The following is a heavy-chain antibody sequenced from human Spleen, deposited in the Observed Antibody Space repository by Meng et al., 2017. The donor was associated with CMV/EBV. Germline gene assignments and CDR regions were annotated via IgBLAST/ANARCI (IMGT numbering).Heavy chain of an antibody. J-gene: IGHJ5*02. CDR3: ARGYSYGFAENWFDP. CDR2: INPNSGGT. V-gene: IGHV1-2*02. D-gene: IGHD5-18*01. Sequence: QVQLVQSGAEVKKPGASVKVSCKSSGYTFTGYYMHWVRQAPGQGLEWMGWINPNSGGTNYAQKFQGRVTMTRDTSISTAYMELSRLRSDDTAVYYCARGYSYGFAENWFDPWGQGTLVTVSS. CDR1: GYTFTGYY.